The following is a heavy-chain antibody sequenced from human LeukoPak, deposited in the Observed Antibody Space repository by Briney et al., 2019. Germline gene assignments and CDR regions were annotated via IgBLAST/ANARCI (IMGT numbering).Heavy chain of an antibody. D-gene: IGHD3-3*01. CDR3: ARSARSGYISPFDY. J-gene: IGHJ4*02. V-gene: IGHV3-23*01. CDR1: GFTFSNYA. Sequence: GGSLRLSCAASGFTFSNYAMTWVRQAPGKGLERVSGISGSGGGIYYADSVKGRFTVSRDNSKNSLYLQLNSLRAEDTAVYYCARSARSGYISPFDYWGQGTLVTVSS. CDR2: ISGSGGGI.